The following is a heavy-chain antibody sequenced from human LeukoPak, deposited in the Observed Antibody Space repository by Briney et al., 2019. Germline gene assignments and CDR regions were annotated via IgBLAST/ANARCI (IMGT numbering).Heavy chain of an antibody. Sequence: GGSLRLSCAASGFTFSNYAMSWARQAPGKGLEWVSGISGSGGSTYYADSVKVRFTISRDNSKNTLYLQMNSLRAEDTAVYYCAKASDNWNYENWFDPWGQGTLVTVSS. CDR2: ISGSGGST. D-gene: IGHD1-7*01. J-gene: IGHJ5*02. CDR1: GFTFSNYA. CDR3: AKASDNWNYENWFDP. V-gene: IGHV3-23*01.